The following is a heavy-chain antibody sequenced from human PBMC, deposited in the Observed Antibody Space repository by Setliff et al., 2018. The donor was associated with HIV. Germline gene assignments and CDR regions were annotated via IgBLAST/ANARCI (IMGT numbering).Heavy chain of an antibody. CDR3: ARPLTVSYNFWGDAFAI. CDR2: IYSSGST. CDR1: GGSVSSGVYY. Sequence: LSLTCTVSGGSVSSGVYYWSWIRQPAGKGLEWVGHIYSSGSTSYNPSLKSRVSISEETSKNQFSLRLASVTAADTAVYYCARPLTVSYNFWGDAFAIWGQGTMVTVSS. D-gene: IGHD3-3*01. J-gene: IGHJ3*02. V-gene: IGHV4-61*09.